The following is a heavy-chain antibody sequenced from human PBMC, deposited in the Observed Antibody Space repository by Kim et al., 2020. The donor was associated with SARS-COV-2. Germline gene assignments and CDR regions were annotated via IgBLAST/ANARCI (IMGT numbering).Heavy chain of an antibody. D-gene: IGHD2-2*01. Sequence: GGSLRLSCAASGFTFSSYGMHWVRQAPGKGLEWVAVIWYDGSNKYYADSVKGRFTISRDNSKNTLYLQMNSLRAEDTAVYYCARQLHPGWFDPWGQGTLVTVSS. J-gene: IGHJ5*02. CDR2: IWYDGSNK. CDR3: ARQLHPGWFDP. V-gene: IGHV3-33*01. CDR1: GFTFSSYG.